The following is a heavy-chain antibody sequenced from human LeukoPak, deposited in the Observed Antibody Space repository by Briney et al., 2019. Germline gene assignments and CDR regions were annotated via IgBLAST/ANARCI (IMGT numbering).Heavy chain of an antibody. CDR3: ARDGDPYSAYKNWFDP. CDR1: GFIFSSYA. J-gene: IGHJ5*02. D-gene: IGHD5-12*01. V-gene: IGHV3-23*01. Sequence: GGSLRLSCAASGFIFSSYAMSWVRQASGKGLEWVSAITDSGGNTYYAAPVKGRFTISRDNSKNTLYLQMNSLRAEDTAVYYCARDGDPYSAYKNWFDPWGQGTLVTVSS. CDR2: ITDSGGNT.